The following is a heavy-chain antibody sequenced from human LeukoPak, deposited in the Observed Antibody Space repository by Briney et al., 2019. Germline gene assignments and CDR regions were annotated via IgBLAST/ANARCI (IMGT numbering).Heavy chain of an antibody. CDR1: GFTFADYG. V-gene: IGHV3-20*04. Sequence: TGGSLRLSCEDSGFTFADYGLSWVRQAPGKGPQWVAGINWSGDNTFYADSVKGRFTISRDNARTSLYLQMNSLRVEDTGVYYCARGDPHADLWGQGTLVTVSS. J-gene: IGHJ5*02. CDR3: ARGDPHADL. CDR2: INWSGDNT.